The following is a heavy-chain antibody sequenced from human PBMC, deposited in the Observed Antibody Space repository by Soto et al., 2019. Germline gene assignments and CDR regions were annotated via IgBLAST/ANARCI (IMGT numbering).Heavy chain of an antibody. CDR3: ARERVGHSAMDV. CDR2: VSDSGST. J-gene: IGHJ6*02. D-gene: IGHD1-26*01. V-gene: IGHV4-59*12. Sequence: QVQLQESGPGLVKPSETLSLMCTVSGGSITNYYWSWIRQSPAKGLEWLGYVSDSGSTKYNPSLKSRVTISVDTSKNQFSLKLTSLTAADTAVYYCARERVGHSAMDVWGQGTTVTVSS. CDR1: GGSITNYY.